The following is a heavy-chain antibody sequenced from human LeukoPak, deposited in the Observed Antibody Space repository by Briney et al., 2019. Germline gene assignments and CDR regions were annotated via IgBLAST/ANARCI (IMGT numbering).Heavy chain of an antibody. CDR2: VYSGGNT. CDR1: GFTFSTYS. V-gene: IGHV3-66*01. D-gene: IGHD3-22*01. CDR3: AKDGSVDTMILSPAD. J-gene: IGHJ4*02. Sequence: GGSLRLSCTASGFTFSTYSMNWVRQAPGKGLEWVSVVYSGGNTNYADSVKGRFTISRDNSKNTLYLQMNSLRAEDTAVYYCAKDGSVDTMILSPADWGQGTLVTVSS.